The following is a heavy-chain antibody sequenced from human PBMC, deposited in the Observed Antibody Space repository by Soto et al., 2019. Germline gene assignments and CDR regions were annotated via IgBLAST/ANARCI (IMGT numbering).Heavy chain of an antibody. CDR2: INPNSGGT. CDR3: ARTSTVPRGNWFDP. V-gene: IGHV1-2*04. Sequence: ASVKVSCKASGYTFTSYYMHWVRQAPGQGLEWMGWINPNSGGTNYAQKFQGWVTMTRDTSISTAYMELSRLRSDDTAVYYCARTSTVPRGNWFDPWGQGTLVTVSS. CDR1: GYTFTSYY. J-gene: IGHJ5*02. D-gene: IGHD4-17*01.